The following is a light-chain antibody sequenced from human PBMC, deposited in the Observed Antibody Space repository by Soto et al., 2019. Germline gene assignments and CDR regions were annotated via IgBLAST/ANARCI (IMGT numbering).Light chain of an antibody. V-gene: IGKV1-39*01. CDR1: QNINTH. CDR2: TSA. Sequence: QMTQSPSSLSASVGDRVTITCRASQNINTHLNWYQQKPGRAPKLLISTSANLQSEVPSRFSGSGSGTEFTLTISGLLPEDFATYYCQQSSSAPLTFGGGTKVEMK. J-gene: IGKJ4*01. CDR3: QQSSSAPLT.